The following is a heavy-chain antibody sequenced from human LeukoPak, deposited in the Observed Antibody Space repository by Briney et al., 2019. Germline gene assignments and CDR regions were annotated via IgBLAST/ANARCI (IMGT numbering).Heavy chain of an antibody. CDR2: ITGSGDST. CDR1: GFSLNSYS. Sequence: RAGGSLRFSCAASGFSLNSYSMTWVRQAPGKGLEWVSAITGSGDSTFYADSVKGRFTISRDISNNILYVQMNRLRVEDTAVYYCAKARFGTGTYSAFDIWGQGTVVTVSS. J-gene: IGHJ3*02. D-gene: IGHD3-10*01. V-gene: IGHV3-23*01. CDR3: AKARFGTGTYSAFDI.